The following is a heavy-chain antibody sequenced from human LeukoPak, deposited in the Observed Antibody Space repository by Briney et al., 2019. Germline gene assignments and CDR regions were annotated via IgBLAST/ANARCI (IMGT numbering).Heavy chain of an antibody. Sequence: SETLSLPCTVSGGSISSYYWSWIRQPPGKGLEWIGYIYYSGSTNYNPSLKSRVTISVDTSKNQFSLKLSSVTAADTAVYYCARDLPDRIAARPSYWYFDLWGRGTLVTVSS. CDR1: GGSISSYY. J-gene: IGHJ2*01. CDR3: ARDLPDRIAARPSYWYFDL. CDR2: IYYSGST. D-gene: IGHD6-6*01. V-gene: IGHV4-59*01.